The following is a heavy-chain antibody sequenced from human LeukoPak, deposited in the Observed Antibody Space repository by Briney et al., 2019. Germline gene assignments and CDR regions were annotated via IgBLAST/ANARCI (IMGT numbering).Heavy chain of an antibody. J-gene: IGHJ5*02. CDR2: IYYSGST. V-gene: IGHV4-59*08. D-gene: IGHD5-24*01. CDR3: ARALPDGYNPNWFDP. CDR1: GGSMSSYY. Sequence: PSETLSLTCTVSGGSMSSYYWSWIRQSPGKGLEWIGYIYYSGSTNYNPSLKSRVTMSVDTSKNQFSLNLSSVTAADTAVYYCARALPDGYNPNWFDPWGQGTLVTVSS.